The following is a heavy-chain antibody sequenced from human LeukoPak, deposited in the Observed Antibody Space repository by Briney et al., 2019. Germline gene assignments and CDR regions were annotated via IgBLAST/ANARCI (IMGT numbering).Heavy chain of an antibody. CDR1: GGSISTYY. CDR3: VRGIAAAGLYFDY. J-gene: IGHJ4*02. D-gene: IGHD6-13*01. CDR2: IYYSGST. V-gene: IGHV4-59*01. Sequence: SETLSLTCTVSGGSISTYYWSWMRQPPGRGLEWIGYIYYSGSTNHNPSLQSRVTISVDTSKNQFSLKLRSVTAADTAVYYFVRGIAAAGLYFDYWGQGTLVTVSS.